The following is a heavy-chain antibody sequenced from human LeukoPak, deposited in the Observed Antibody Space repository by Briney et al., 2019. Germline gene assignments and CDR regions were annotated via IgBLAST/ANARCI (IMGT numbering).Heavy chain of an antibody. V-gene: IGHV3-53*01. CDR3: ARRDRVYPHPYDY. Sequence: PGGSLRLSCTVSGFTVSSNSMSWVRQAPGKGLNWVSFIYSDNTHYPHSAKGRFTISRDNSMNPLYLQMNSLRAEATAVYYCARRDRVYPHPYDYWGQGTLVTVSS. D-gene: IGHD3-16*02. CDR2: IYSDNT. CDR1: GFTVSSNS. J-gene: IGHJ4*02.